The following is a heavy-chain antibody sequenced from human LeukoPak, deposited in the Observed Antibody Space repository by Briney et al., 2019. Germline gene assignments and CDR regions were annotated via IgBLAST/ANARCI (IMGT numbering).Heavy chain of an antibody. D-gene: IGHD3-16*01. CDR3: ARGGGLDV. Sequence: GGSLRLSCAASGFTFSSYWMNWARQAPGKGLEWVASITHNGNVNYYVDSVKGRFTISRDNAKNSLYLQMSNLRAEDTAVYFCARGGGLDVWGQGATVTVSS. CDR2: ITHNGNVN. V-gene: IGHV3-7*03. J-gene: IGHJ6*02. CDR1: GFTFSSYW.